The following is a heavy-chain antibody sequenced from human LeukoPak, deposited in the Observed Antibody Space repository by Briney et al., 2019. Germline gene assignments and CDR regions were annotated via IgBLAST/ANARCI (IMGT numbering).Heavy chain of an antibody. Sequence: SETLSLTCTVSGYSISSGYYWGWIRQPPGKGLEWIGSIYHSGSTYYNPSLKGRVTISVDTSKNQFSLKLSSVTAADTAVYYCARSGTAIDYWGQGTLVTVSS. D-gene: IGHD6-13*01. CDR3: ARSGTAIDY. V-gene: IGHV4-38-2*02. CDR2: IYHSGST. J-gene: IGHJ4*02. CDR1: GYSISSGYY.